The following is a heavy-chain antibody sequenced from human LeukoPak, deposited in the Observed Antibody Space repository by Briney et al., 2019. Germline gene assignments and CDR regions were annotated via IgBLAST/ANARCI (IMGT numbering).Heavy chain of an antibody. CDR2: IKQHGGEK. CDR3: ARGTGAPFDH. CDR1: GFTFSSYW. D-gene: IGHD7-27*01. V-gene: IGHV3-7*01. Sequence: GGSLRLSCAASGFTFSSYWMNWVRQAPGKGLEWVAKIKQHGGEKYYVDSVKGRFTISRDDANNSLYLQMNSMRAEDTAVYYCARGTGAPFDHWGPGTLVTVSS. J-gene: IGHJ4*02.